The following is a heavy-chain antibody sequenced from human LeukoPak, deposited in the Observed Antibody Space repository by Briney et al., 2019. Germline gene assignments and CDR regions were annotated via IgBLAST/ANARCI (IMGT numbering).Heavy chain of an antibody. V-gene: IGHV3-21*01. D-gene: IGHD1-14*01. Sequence: GGSLRLSCAASGFSFSTSTMNWVRQAPGKGLEWISSIGKSSRDMYYADSVRGRFTISRDNAKNSLFLLMNSLRVEYTSVYYCVRGDNRDYWGQGTLVTVSS. CDR1: GFSFSTST. CDR2: IGKSSRDM. CDR3: VRGDNRDY. J-gene: IGHJ4*02.